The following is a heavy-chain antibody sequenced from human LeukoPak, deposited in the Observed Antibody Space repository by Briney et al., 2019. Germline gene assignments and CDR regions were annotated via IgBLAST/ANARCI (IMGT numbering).Heavy chain of an antibody. CDR1: GFTFSSYE. V-gene: IGHV3-48*03. Sequence: PGGSLRLSCAASGFTFSSYEMNWVRQAPGKGLEWVSYISSSGNTIYYADSVKGRFTISRDNAKNSLYLQMNSLRVEDTAVYYCARETPISGYKSLDYWGQGTLVTVSS. J-gene: IGHJ4*02. D-gene: IGHD3-22*01. CDR3: ARETPISGYKSLDY. CDR2: ISSSGNTI.